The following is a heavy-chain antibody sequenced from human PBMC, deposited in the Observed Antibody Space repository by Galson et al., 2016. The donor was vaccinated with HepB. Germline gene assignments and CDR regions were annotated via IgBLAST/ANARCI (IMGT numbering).Heavy chain of an antibody. V-gene: IGHV7-4-1*02. CDR3: AREGSDILVRGDFHH. J-gene: IGHJ1*01. CDR2: INTNTGHP. Sequence: SVKVSCKASGYTFTTNAMNWVRQAPGQGPEWMGGINTNTGHPTYAQGFTGRFVFSMDTSVSTAYLQISSLKAEDTAIYYCAREGSDILVRGDFHHWGPGTLVSVSS. CDR1: GYTFTTNA. D-gene: IGHD3-10*01.